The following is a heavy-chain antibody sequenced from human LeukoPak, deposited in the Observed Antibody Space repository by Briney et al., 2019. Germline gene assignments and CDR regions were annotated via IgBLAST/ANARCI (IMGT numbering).Heavy chain of an antibody. CDR2: IIPIFGTA. V-gene: IGHV1-69*05. Sequence: ASVEVSCKASGGTFSSYAISWVRQAPGQGLEWMGGIIPIFGTANYAQKFQGRVTITTDESTSTAYMELSSLRSEDTAVYYCARAHVGYCSGGSCYGYDWGQGTLVTVSS. D-gene: IGHD2-15*01. J-gene: IGHJ4*02. CDR3: ARAHVGYCSGGSCYGYD. CDR1: GGTFSSYA.